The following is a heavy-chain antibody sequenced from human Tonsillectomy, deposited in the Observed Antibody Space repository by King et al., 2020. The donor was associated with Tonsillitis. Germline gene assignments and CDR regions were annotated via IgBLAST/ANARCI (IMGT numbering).Heavy chain of an antibody. CDR3: TRGDDCSGGSCHYYGMDV. D-gene: IGHD2-15*01. CDR2: ISYDGSNK. Sequence: VQLVESGGGVVQPGRSLRLPCAASGFTFSNYDMHWVRQAPGKGLEWVAVISYDGSNKYYAESVKGRFTISRDNSKNTLFLQMNSLRVEDTAVYYCTRGDDCSGGSCHYYGMDVWGQGTTVTVSS. J-gene: IGHJ6*02. V-gene: IGHV3-33*05. CDR1: GFTFSNYD.